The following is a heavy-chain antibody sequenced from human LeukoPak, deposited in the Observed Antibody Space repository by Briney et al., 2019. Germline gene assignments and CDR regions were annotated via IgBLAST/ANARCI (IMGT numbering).Heavy chain of an antibody. D-gene: IGHD3-10*01. J-gene: IGHJ4*02. CDR2: TYYRSKWYN. Sequence: SQTLSLTCAISGDSISTNSAAWNWIRQSPSRGLEWLGRTYYRSKWYNDYAVSVKGRITINPDTSKNQFSLQLDSVAPEDTAVYYCARGRFLGLDYWGQGTLVTVSS. V-gene: IGHV6-1*01. CDR3: ARGRFLGLDY. CDR1: GDSISTNSAA.